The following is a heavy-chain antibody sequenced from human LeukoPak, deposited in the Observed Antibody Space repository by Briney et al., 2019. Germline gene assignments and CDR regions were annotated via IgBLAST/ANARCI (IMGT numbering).Heavy chain of an antibody. D-gene: IGHD1-7*01. CDR2: INPNTGGA. Sequence: ASVKVSCKASGYVFTTYHIHWVRQAPGQRLELVGWINPNTGGANHVQKFQGRVTMTRDTSIATAYMELSGLRSDDTALYFCATFTGTTAYWGQGTLVAVSS. V-gene: IGHV1-2*02. CDR3: ATFTGTTAY. CDR1: GYVFTTYH. J-gene: IGHJ4*02.